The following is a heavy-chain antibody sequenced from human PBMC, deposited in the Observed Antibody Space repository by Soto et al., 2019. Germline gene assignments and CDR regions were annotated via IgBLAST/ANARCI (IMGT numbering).Heavy chain of an antibody. CDR1: GGSIYTYY. D-gene: IGHD2-2*01. J-gene: IGHJ6*02. CDR3: AGYCRSSICPEAHYFALEV. V-gene: IGHV4-59*01. Sequence: LSLTGNVAGGSIYTYYGNLRRQSPVRRLEWIGDISDGGSTNYNPSLKSRVTIAVDTSKKQVSLKLSSVSAADTARYFCAGYCRSSICPEAHYFALEVWGQGTTVTVSS. CDR2: ISDGGST.